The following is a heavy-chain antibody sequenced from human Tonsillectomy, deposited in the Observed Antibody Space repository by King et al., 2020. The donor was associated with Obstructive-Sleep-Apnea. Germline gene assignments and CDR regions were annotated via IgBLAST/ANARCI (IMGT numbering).Heavy chain of an antibody. D-gene: IGHD3-10*01. V-gene: IGHV4-59*01. J-gene: IGHJ5*02. Sequence: VQLQESGPGLVKPSETLSLTCTVSGGSISTYYWSWLRQPPGKRLEWIGYIYYSGSSNYNPSLQRRVSISVDTSKNQFSLKLTSVTAADTAVYYCARSPYGSGIIDYFDPWGQGTLVTVSS. CDR2: IYYSGSS. CDR1: GGSISTYY. CDR3: ARSPYGSGIIDYFDP.